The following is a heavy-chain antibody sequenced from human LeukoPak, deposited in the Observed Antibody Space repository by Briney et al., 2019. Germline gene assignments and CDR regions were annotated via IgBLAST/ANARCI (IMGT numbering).Heavy chain of an antibody. CDR3: AKPGGYNHYYCGMDV. V-gene: IGHV3-30*02. CDR1: GFTFSSYG. CDR2: IRYDGSNK. J-gene: IGHJ6*02. Sequence: PGGSLRLSCAASGFTFSSYGMHWVRQAPGKGLEWVAFIRYDGSNKYYADSVKGRFTISRDNSKNTLYLQMNSLRAEDTAVYYCAKPGGYNHYYCGMDVWGQGTTVTVSS. D-gene: IGHD1-14*01.